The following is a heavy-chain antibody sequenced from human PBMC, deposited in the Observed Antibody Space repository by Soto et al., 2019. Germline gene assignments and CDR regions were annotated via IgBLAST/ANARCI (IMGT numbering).Heavy chain of an antibody. CDR1: GGSISSYY. V-gene: IGHV4-59*01. CDR3: AREEGGYSSSWYWFDP. J-gene: IGHJ5*02. Sequence: SETLSLTCTVSGGSISSYYWSWIRQPPGKGLEWIGYIYYSGSTNYNPSLKSRVTISVDTSKNQFSLKLSSVTAADTAVYYCAREEGGYSSSWYWFDPWGQGTLVTVSS. CDR2: IYYSGST. D-gene: IGHD6-13*01.